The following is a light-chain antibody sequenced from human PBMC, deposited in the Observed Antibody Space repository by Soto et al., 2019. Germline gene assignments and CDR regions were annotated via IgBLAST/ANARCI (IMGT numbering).Light chain of an antibody. J-gene: IGLJ1*01. CDR1: KLGDKY. CDR2: QDS. Sequence: SYELTQPPSVSVSPGQTASITCSGDKLGDKYACWYQQKPGQSPVLVIYQDSKRPSGIPERFSGSNSGNTATLTISGTQAMDEADYYCQAWDNSTAYVFGTGTKLTVL. CDR3: QAWDNSTAYV. V-gene: IGLV3-1*01.